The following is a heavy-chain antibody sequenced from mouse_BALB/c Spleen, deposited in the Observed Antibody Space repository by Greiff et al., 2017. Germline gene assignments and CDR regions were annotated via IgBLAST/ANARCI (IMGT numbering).Heavy chain of an antibody. D-gene: IGHD1-1*01. Sequence: EVQRVESGGGLVQPGGSLKLSCAASGFTFSSYGMSWVRQTPDKRLELVATINSNGGSTYYPDSVKGRFTISRDNAKNTLYLQMSSLKSEDTAMYYCARGQITTVHYCDYWGQGTTLTVSS. CDR3: ARGQITTVHYCDY. CDR1: GFTFSSYG. J-gene: IGHJ2*01. CDR2: INSNGGST. V-gene: IGHV5-6-3*01.